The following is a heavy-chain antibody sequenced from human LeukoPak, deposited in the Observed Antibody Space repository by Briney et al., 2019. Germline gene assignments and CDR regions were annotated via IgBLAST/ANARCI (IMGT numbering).Heavy chain of an antibody. CDR3: ARGHDILTGYEFDY. D-gene: IGHD3-9*01. CDR1: GGSFSGYY. V-gene: IGHV4-34*01. CDR2: INHSGST. Sequence: PSETLSLTCAVYGGSFSGYYWRWIRQPPGKGLEWIGEINHSGSTNYNPSLKSRVTISVDTSKNQFSLKLSSVTAADTAVYYCARGHDILTGYEFDYWGQGTLVTVSS. J-gene: IGHJ4*02.